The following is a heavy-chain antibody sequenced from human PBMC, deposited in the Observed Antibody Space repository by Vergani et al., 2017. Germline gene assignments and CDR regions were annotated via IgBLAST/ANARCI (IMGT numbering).Heavy chain of an antibody. Sequence: EVQLVESGGGLVQPGGSLRLSCAASGFTVSSNYMTWVRQAPGKGLEWVSVIYSGGSTYYADSVKGRFTISRDNSKNTLYLQMNSLRAEDTAVYYCAKGTDFWSGLYFDYWGQGTLVTVSS. D-gene: IGHD3-3*01. CDR3: AKGTDFWSGLYFDY. CDR1: GFTVSSNY. J-gene: IGHJ4*02. CDR2: IYSGGST. V-gene: IGHV3-66*01.